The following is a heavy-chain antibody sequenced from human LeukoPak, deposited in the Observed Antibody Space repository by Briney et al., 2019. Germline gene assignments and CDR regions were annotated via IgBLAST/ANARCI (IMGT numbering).Heavy chain of an antibody. CDR3: AREYYYDSSGYPYYYYYMDV. V-gene: IGHV3-21*01. D-gene: IGHD3-22*01. Sequence: GGSLRLSCAASGFTFNSYSMNWVRQAPGKGLEWVSSISSSSSYIYYADSVKGRFTISRDNAKNSLYLQMNSLRAEDTAVYYCAREYYYDSSGYPYYYYYMDVWGKGTTVTVSS. CDR1: GFTFNSYS. J-gene: IGHJ6*03. CDR2: ISSSSSYI.